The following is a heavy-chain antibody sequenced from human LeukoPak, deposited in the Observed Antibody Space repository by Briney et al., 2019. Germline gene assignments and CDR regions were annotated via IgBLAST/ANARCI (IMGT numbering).Heavy chain of an antibody. D-gene: IGHD3-10*01. Sequence: ASVKVSCKASGYTFTSYDINWVRQATGQGLEWMGWMNPNSGNTGYAQKFQGRVTMTRNTSISTAYMELSSLRSEDTAVYYCARPTTVVRGAPLGYWGQGTLVTVSS. CDR1: GYTFTSYD. J-gene: IGHJ4*02. CDR2: MNPNSGNT. V-gene: IGHV1-8*01. CDR3: ARPTTVVRGAPLGY.